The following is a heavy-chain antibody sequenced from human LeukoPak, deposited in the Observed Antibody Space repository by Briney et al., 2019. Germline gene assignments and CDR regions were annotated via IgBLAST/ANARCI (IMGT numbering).Heavy chain of an antibody. D-gene: IGHD1-1*01. CDR2: ISYDGNHI. CDR1: GFVFRSYP. V-gene: IGHV3-30*04. Sequence: GGSLRLSCAASGFVFRSYPMQWVRQAPGKGLERVTIISYDGNHIFYADSVKGRFTISRDNSKNTLYLQMNGLRPEDTAVYYCETAIQLRPFWGQGTLVTVSS. J-gene: IGHJ4*02. CDR3: ETAIQLRPF.